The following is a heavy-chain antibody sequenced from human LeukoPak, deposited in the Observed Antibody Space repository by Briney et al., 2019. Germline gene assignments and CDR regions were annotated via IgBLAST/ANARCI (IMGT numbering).Heavy chain of an antibody. Sequence: ASVKVSFKASGYTFTSYGISWVRQAPGQGLEWMGWISAYNGNTNYAQKLQGRVTMTTDTSTSTAYMELRSLRSDDTAVYYCARERTVVVAATPLDYWGQGTLVTVSS. J-gene: IGHJ4*02. CDR3: ARERTVVVAATPLDY. CDR2: ISAYNGNT. D-gene: IGHD2-15*01. V-gene: IGHV1-18*01. CDR1: GYTFTSYG.